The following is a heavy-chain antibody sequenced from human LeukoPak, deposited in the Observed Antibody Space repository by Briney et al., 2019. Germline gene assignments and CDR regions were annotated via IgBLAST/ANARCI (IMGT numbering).Heavy chain of an antibody. CDR1: GFTFSSYV. CDR2: ISGSSGTT. V-gene: IGHV3-23*01. CDR3: AKDPTFAYYFDS. D-gene: IGHD2-21*01. J-gene: IGHJ4*02. Sequence: PGGSLRLSCTVSGFTFSSYVMSWVRQAPGKGLEWVSLISGSSGTTHYADSVKGRFTISRDNSKNTLYLQMNSLRAEDTAVYYCAKDPTFAYYFDSWGQGTLVTVSS.